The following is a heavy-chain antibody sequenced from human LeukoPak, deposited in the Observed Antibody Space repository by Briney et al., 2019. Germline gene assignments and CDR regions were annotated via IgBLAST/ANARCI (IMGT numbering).Heavy chain of an antibody. CDR3: ARSAVTTFRVDWFDP. D-gene: IGHD4-17*01. J-gene: IGHJ5*02. CDR2: ISAYNGNT. Sequence: ASVKVSCKASGYTFTSYGISWVRQAPGQGLEWMGRISAYNGNTNYAHKFQGRVTMTTDTSTSTAYMELRSLRSDDTAVYYCARSAVTTFRVDWFDPWGQGTLVTVSS. CDR1: GYTFTSYG. V-gene: IGHV1-18*01.